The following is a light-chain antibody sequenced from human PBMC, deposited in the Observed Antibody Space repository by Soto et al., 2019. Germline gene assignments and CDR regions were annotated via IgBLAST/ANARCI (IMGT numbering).Light chain of an antibody. CDR3: QQYGSSPCT. J-gene: IGKJ1*01. CDR1: QTIRSYY. Sequence: EPVLTQSPGTLSLSPGDTATLSCRASQTIRSYYLAWYRQTPCQAPRLLIYGASNRATGIADRFSGSGSGTDFTLIISRLEPEDFALYYCQQYGSSPCTFGQGTKVEIK. V-gene: IGKV3-20*01. CDR2: GAS.